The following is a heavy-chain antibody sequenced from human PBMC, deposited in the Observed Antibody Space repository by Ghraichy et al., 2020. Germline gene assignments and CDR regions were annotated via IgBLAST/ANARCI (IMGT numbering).Heavy chain of an antibody. CDR1: GYSISSGNW. Sequence: SETLSLTCSVSGYSISSGNWWDWIRQSPGKGLEWIGSIYHNGATYYNPSLESRVTMSVDTSKNQFSLNLTSMTAVDTAVYYCAGGDWYFDYWGQGTLVPVSS. V-gene: IGHV4-28*03. J-gene: IGHJ4*02. CDR2: IYHNGAT. CDR3: AGGDWYFDY. D-gene: IGHD3-9*01.